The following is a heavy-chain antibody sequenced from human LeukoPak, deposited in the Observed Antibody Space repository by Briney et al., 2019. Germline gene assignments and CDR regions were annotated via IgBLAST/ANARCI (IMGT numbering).Heavy chain of an antibody. V-gene: IGHV3-30*18. D-gene: IGHD5-24*01. J-gene: IGHJ4*02. CDR3: AKQMAVDYFDY. CDR1: GFTFSNFG. CDR2: ISYDGKNE. Sequence: PVGSLRLSCAASGFTFSNFGMHWVRQAPGKGLEWVAVISYDGKNEYYTDSVKGRFTISRDNAKNTVYLQMNSLKPEDTAVYYCAKQMAVDYFDYWGQGTLVTVSS.